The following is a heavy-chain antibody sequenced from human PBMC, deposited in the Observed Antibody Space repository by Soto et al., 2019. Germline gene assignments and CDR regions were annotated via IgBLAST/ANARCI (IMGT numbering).Heavy chain of an antibody. CDR3: ARRRPSLGGYQDRNYYYYMDV. Sequence: QLQLQESGPGLVKPSETLSLTCTVSGGSISSSSYYWGWIRQPPGKGLEWIGSIYYSGSTYYNPSLKSRVTISVDTSKNQFSLKLSSVTAADTAVYYCARRRPSLGGYQDRNYYYYMDVWGKGTTVTVSS. D-gene: IGHD5-12*01. V-gene: IGHV4-39*01. J-gene: IGHJ6*03. CDR2: IYYSGST. CDR1: GGSISSSSYY.